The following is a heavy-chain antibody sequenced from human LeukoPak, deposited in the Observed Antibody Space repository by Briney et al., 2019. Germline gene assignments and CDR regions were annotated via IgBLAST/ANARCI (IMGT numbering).Heavy chain of an antibody. CDR2: IYYSGST. CDR3: ARSRSGYYGDVDY. CDR1: GGSISSNGYY. D-gene: IGHD3-3*01. Sequence: PSETLSLTCTVSGGSISSNGYYWGWIRQHPGKGLEWIGHIYYSGSTYYNPSLKSRVTISVDTSKNQFSLKVRSVTAADTAVYYCARSRSGYYGDVDYWGQGTLVTASS. J-gene: IGHJ4*02. V-gene: IGHV4-31*03.